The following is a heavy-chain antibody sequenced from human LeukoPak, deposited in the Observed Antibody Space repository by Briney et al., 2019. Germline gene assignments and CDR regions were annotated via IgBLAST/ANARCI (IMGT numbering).Heavy chain of an antibody. J-gene: IGHJ3*02. CDR1: GFTFSSYA. Sequence: GGSLRLSCAASGFTFSSYAMSWVRQAPGKGLEWVSAISGSGGSTYYADSVKGRFTISRDNAKNSLYLQMNSLRAEDTAVYYCARDITGGPDAFDIWGQGTMVTVSS. D-gene: IGHD1-14*01. CDR2: ISGSGGST. V-gene: IGHV3-23*01. CDR3: ARDITGGPDAFDI.